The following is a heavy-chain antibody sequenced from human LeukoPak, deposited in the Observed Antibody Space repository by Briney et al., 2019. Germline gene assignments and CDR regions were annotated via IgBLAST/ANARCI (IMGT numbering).Heavy chain of an antibody. CDR2: IYYSGST. J-gene: IGHJ1*01. CDR1: GGSISSYY. Sequence: PSETLSLTCTVSGGSISSYYWSWIRQPPGKGLEWIGYIYYSGSTNYNPSLKSRVTISVDTSKNQFSLKLSSVTAAGTAVYYCARGVSYYDSSGYYNEYFQHWGQGTLVTVSS. D-gene: IGHD3-22*01. CDR3: ARGVSYYDSSGYYNEYFQH. V-gene: IGHV4-59*08.